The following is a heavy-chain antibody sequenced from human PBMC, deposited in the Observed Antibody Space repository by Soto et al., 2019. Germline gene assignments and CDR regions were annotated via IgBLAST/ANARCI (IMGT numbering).Heavy chain of an antibody. CDR2: IYADGNT. D-gene: IGHD1-26*01. CDR1: GFSFYSVY. V-gene: IGHV3-53*01. CDR3: ARVNSAWALHY. J-gene: IGHJ4*02. Sequence: PGGSLRLSCVGSGFSFYSVYMSWVRQAPGKGLEWVSVIYADGNTYYADSVKGRFTISRDNSKNTLYLQMNTLRADDTAVYYCARVNSAWALHYWGQGTLVTVSS.